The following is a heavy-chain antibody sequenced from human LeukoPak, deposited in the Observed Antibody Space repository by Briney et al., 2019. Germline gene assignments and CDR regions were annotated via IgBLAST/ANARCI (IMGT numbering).Heavy chain of an antibody. Sequence: GGSLRLSCAVSGFRFTGYSMNWVRQTPGKGLEWVSSITSGSNYINYADSLKGRFTISRDNAKNSLYLQMNSLRVEDTAVYYCARIGVSALGAYYMDVWGKGTTVTVSS. CDR3: ARIGVSALGAYYMDV. D-gene: IGHD6-6*01. CDR1: GFRFTGYS. J-gene: IGHJ6*03. CDR2: ITSGSNYI. V-gene: IGHV3-21*01.